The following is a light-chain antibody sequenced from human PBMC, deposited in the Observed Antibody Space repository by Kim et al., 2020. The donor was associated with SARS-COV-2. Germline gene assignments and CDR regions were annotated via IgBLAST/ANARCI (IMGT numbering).Light chain of an antibody. CDR3: QQYGYSLS. CDR1: QSVSSSY. Sequence: LAPEERAPLSCRASQSVSSSYLAWYPLKPGQPPRLLIYGASSRATGLPDRFSGSGSGTDFTLTISRLEPEDFAVYYWQQYGYSLSFGGGTKVDIK. CDR2: GAS. V-gene: IGKV3-20*01. J-gene: IGKJ4*01.